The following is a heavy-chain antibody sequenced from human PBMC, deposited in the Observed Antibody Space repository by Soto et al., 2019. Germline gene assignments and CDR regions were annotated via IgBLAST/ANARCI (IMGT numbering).Heavy chain of an antibody. V-gene: IGHV3-74*01. D-gene: IGHD3-10*01. J-gene: IGHJ4*02. CDR2: INDDGSST. CDR1: VFTFSMYW. CDR3: TRGTRSTSLGTGPF. Sequence: PGGSLRLSCAASVFTFSMYWMHCVRQVPGKGPEWVSRINDDGSSTNYADSVKGRFTISRDNAKNTLYLQMNDLRAEDTAVYYCTRGTRSTSLGTGPFWGQGTLVTGSS.